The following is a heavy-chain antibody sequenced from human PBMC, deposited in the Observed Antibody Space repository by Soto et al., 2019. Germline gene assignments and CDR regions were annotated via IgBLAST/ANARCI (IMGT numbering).Heavy chain of an antibody. D-gene: IGHD3-22*01. J-gene: IGHJ4*02. CDR3: ARDHHSFYDTSGYYPYFDY. Sequence: SDSLALTCTVSSGSVNAAPYYWIWIRQPPGKVVEWIGYIYYSGSTNYNPSLKSRVSISLDTSKNQFSLNLSSVTAADTAVYFCARDHHSFYDTSGYYPYFDYWGQGTMVTVSS. CDR2: IYYSGST. V-gene: IGHV4-61*01. CDR1: SGSVNAAPYY.